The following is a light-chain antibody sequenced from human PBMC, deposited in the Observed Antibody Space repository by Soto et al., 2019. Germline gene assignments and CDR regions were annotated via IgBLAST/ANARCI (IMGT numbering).Light chain of an antibody. J-gene: IGKJ3*01. CDR1: QSASNL. Sequence: DIQMTQSPSTLSASVGDRVTITCRASQSASNLLAWYQQKPGKAPKLLIYKASTIERGVPSRFSGSGSGTEFTLTISNLHPDDFATYYCQQFGRHPFTFDPGTRVDIK. CDR2: KAS. CDR3: QQFGRHPFT. V-gene: IGKV1-5*03.